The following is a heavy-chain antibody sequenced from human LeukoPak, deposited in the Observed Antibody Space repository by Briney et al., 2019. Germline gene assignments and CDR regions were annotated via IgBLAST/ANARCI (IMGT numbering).Heavy chain of an antibody. J-gene: IGHJ4*02. V-gene: IGHV3-74*01. D-gene: IGHD6-6*01. CDR2: INSDGINT. CDR3: ARDLRIAALPFDY. CDR1: GFTFSSYW. Sequence: GGSLRLSCAASGFTFSSYWMHWVRQAPGKGLVWVSRINSDGINTSYADSVKGRFTISRDNAKNTLNLQMNSLRAEDTAVYYCARDLRIAALPFDYWGQGTLVTVSS.